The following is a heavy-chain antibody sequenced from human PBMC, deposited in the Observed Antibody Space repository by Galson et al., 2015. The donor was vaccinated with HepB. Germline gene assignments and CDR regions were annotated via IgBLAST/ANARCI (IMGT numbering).Heavy chain of an antibody. CDR3: ARVFTVTNDAYDYYYYYYMDV. D-gene: IGHD4-11*01. V-gene: IGHV1-69*10. Sequence: SVKVSCKASGGTFSSYAISWVRQAPGQGLEWMGGIIPILGIANYAQKFQGRVTITADKSTSTAYMELSSLRSEDTAVYYCARVFTVTNDAYDYYYYYYMDVWGKGTTVTVSS. J-gene: IGHJ6*03. CDR2: IIPILGIA. CDR1: GGTFSSYA.